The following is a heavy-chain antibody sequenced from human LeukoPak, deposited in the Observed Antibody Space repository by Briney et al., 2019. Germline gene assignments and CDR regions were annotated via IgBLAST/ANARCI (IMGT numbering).Heavy chain of an antibody. CDR2: IYYSGRT. D-gene: IGHD4/OR15-4a*01. Sequence: PSETLSLTCTVSGGSISSSDYYWGWIRQPPGKGLEWIGSIYYSGRTYYNPSFKSRVTISVDTSKIQFSLRLSSVPAADTAVCYCTRHHLTMADYWGQGTLVTVSS. V-gene: IGHV4-39*01. J-gene: IGHJ4*02. CDR3: TRHHLTMADY. CDR1: GGSISSSDYY.